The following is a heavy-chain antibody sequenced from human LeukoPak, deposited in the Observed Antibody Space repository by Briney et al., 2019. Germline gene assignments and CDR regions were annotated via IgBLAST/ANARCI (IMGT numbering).Heavy chain of an antibody. Sequence: SETLSLTCTVSGGSISSSSYYWGWIRQPPGKGLEWIGSIYYSGSTYYNPSLKSRVTISVDTSKNQFSLKLSSVTAADTAVYYCARLSNWDSSWTLLDYWGQGTLVTVSS. CDR2: IYYSGST. CDR1: GGSISSSSYY. CDR3: ARLSNWDSSWTLLDY. J-gene: IGHJ4*02. V-gene: IGHV4-39*07. D-gene: IGHD3-22*01.